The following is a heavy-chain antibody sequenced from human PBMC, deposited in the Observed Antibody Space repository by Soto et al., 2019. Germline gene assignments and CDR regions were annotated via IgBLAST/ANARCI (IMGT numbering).Heavy chain of an antibody. CDR2: IYYSGST. CDR3: ARDSSSWYNGNFRFDP. CDR1: GGSISSGGYY. V-gene: IGHV4-31*03. J-gene: IGHJ5*02. Sequence: QVQLQESGPGLVKPSQTLSLTCTVSGGSISSGGYYWSWIRQHPGKGLEWIGYIYYSGSTYYNPSLTSRVTISVDTSKNQFSLKLSSVTAADTAVYYCARDSSSWYNGNFRFDPWGQGTLVTVSS. D-gene: IGHD6-13*01.